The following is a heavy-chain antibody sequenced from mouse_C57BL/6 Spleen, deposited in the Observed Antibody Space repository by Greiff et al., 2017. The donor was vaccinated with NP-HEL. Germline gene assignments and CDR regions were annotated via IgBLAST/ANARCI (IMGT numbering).Heavy chain of an antibody. CDR3: ASYDYDVRYFDV. CDR2: IYPGSGST. V-gene: IGHV1-55*01. D-gene: IGHD2-4*01. Sequence: QVQLKQPGAELVKPGASVKMSCKASGYTFTSYWITWVKQRPGQGLEWIGDIYPGSGSTNYNEKFKSKATLTVDTSSSTAYMQLSSLTSEDSAVYDCASYDYDVRYFDVWGTGTTVTVSS. CDR1: GYTFTSYW. J-gene: IGHJ1*03.